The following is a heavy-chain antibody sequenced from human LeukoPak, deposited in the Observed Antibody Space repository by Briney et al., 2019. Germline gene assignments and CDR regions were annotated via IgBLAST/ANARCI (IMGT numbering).Heavy chain of an antibody. CDR3: ARDVPLYGDYIWGYFDY. D-gene: IGHD4-17*01. CDR2: IYYSGST. Sequence: SETLSLTCTVSGGSISSYYWSWIRQPPGKGLEWIGYIYYSGSTNYNPSLKSRVTISVDTSKNQFSLKLSSVTAADTAVYYCARDVPLYGDYIWGYFDYWGQGTLVTVSS. J-gene: IGHJ4*02. V-gene: IGHV4-59*01. CDR1: GGSISSYY.